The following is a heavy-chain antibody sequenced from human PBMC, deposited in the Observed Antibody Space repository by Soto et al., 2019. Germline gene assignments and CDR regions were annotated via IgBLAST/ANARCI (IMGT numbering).Heavy chain of an antibody. Sequence: QVQLQESGPGLVKPSETLSLTCTVSGGSISDYYWSWIRQPPGKGLEWIGYIYYSGSTNYNPSLKSRVTISIDTSKNQFSLKLSSVTAEDTAVYYCARANPVRYSDYGGQGTLVTVSS. CDR3: ARANPVRYSDY. V-gene: IGHV4-59*08. D-gene: IGHD3-9*01. CDR2: IYYSGST. J-gene: IGHJ4*02. CDR1: GGSISDYY.